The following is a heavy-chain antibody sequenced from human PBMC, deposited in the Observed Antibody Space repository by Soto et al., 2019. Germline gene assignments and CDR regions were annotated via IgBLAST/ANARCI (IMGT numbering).Heavy chain of an antibody. CDR3: ARIYRGDGNKYADY. D-gene: IGHD3-16*02. CDR2: ISASSTTV. CDR1: EFTFSSFN. J-gene: IGHJ4*02. Sequence: EVQLVESGGGLVQPGASLRLSCAASEFTFSSFNMHWVRQAPGKGLEWVSYISASSTTVYYGDSVKGRFTISRDNAKNSLYLQMNSLRDEDTAVYYCARIYRGDGNKYADYWGQGTLVTVSS. V-gene: IGHV3-48*02.